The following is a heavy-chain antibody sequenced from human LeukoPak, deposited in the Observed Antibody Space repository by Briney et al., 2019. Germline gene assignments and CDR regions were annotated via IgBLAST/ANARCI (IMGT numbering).Heavy chain of an antibody. CDR2: INPNRGST. CDR1: GYTFTSYG. Sequence: ASVKVSCKASGYTFTSYGMSWVRQAPGQGLEWMGIINPNRGSTSYAQKFQGRVTMTRDTSTSTVYMELSSLRSEDTAVYYCAREVRVFVVVPAAIRYYMDVWGKGTTVTVSS. D-gene: IGHD2-2*01. J-gene: IGHJ6*03. CDR3: AREVRVFVVVPAAIRYYMDV. V-gene: IGHV1-46*01.